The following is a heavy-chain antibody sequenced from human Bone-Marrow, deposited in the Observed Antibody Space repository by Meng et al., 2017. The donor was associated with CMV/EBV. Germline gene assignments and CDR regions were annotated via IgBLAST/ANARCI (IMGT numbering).Heavy chain of an antibody. V-gene: IGHV4-59*01. CDR3: ARGTGHCSGGSCYSGFDP. CDR2: IYYSGST. D-gene: IGHD2-15*01. J-gene: IGHJ5*02. Sequence: SETLSLTCTVSGGSISSYYWSWIRQPPGKGLEWIGYIYYSGSTNYNPSLKSRVTISVDTSKNQFSLKLSSVTAADTAVYYCARGTGHCSGGSCYSGFDPWGQGTRVTGSS. CDR1: GGSISSYY.